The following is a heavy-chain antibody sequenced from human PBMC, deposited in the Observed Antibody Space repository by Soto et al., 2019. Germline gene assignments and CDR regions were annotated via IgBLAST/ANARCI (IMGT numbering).Heavy chain of an antibody. V-gene: IGHV3-33*01. Sequence: QEQLVASGGGVVQPGTSLRLSCAVPGGIFHGYGMHWVRQAPGKGLERVAIIRFDGSNEEYADSVKGRFTISRDNSKNTLYLQMNTLGAEDTAVYYCARDGIGGTVFRGYLDYWGRGTVVTVSS. CDR3: ARDGIGGTVFRGYLDY. CDR1: GGIFHGYG. CDR2: IRFDGSNE. J-gene: IGHJ4*02. D-gene: IGHD1-7*01.